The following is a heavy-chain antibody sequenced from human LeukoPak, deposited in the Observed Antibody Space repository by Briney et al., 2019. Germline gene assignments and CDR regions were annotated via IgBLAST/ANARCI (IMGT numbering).Heavy chain of an antibody. CDR1: GGSISSSSYY. D-gene: IGHD6-19*01. V-gene: IGHV4-39*07. CDR3: ARDFNSSGWYGSYYYYMDV. J-gene: IGHJ6*03. Sequence: HPSETLSLTCTVSGGSISSSSYYWGWIRQPPGKGLEWIGSIYYSGSTYYNPSLKSRVTISVDTSKNQFSLKLSSVTAADAAVYYCARDFNSSGWYGSYYYYMDVWGKGTTVTVSS. CDR2: IYYSGST.